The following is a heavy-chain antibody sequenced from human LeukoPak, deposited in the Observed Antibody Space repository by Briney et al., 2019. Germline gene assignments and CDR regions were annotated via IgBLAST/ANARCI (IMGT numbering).Heavy chain of an antibody. J-gene: IGHJ3*01. CDR3: AGDPPGTPVGFDV. Sequence: GASVKVSCTASAGMFNTYAISWVRQAPGHGLEWMGRITPLSATPSQSQWIQGRVTITADISTNTVYLDLSSLRSEDTALYFCAGDPPGTPVGFDVWGQGTMVTVSS. D-gene: IGHD3-10*01. CDR2: ITPLSATP. V-gene: IGHV1-69*06. CDR1: AGMFNTYA.